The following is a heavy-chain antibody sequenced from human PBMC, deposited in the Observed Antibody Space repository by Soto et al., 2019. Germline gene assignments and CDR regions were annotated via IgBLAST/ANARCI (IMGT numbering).Heavy chain of an antibody. J-gene: IGHJ6*02. D-gene: IGHD6-19*01. V-gene: IGHV3-30*18. CDR1: GFTFSSYG. CDR3: AKDLAVIAVAGTFNYYYGMDV. Sequence: QVPLVESGGGVVQPGRSLRLSCAASGFTFSSYGMHWVRQAPGKGLEWVAVISYDGSNKYYADSVKGRFTISRDNSKNTLYPQMNSLRAEDTAVYYCAKDLAVIAVAGTFNYYYGMDVWGQGTTVTVSS. CDR2: ISYDGSNK.